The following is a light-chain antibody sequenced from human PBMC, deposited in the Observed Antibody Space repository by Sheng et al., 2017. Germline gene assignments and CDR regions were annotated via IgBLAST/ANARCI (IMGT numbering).Light chain of an antibody. CDR3: QHYIGNVAT. Sequence: DIQMTQSPSTLSASVGDRVTITCRASQSISSWLAWYQQKPGKAPNLLIYKASSLESGVPSRFSASGSGTEFTLTISSLQPDDFATYYCQHYIGNVATFGQGTKVEIK. J-gene: IGKJ1*01. V-gene: IGKV1-5*03. CDR1: QSISSW. CDR2: KAS.